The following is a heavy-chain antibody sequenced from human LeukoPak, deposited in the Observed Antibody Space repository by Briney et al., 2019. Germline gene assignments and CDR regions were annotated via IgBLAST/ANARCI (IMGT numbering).Heavy chain of an antibody. D-gene: IGHD3-10*01. V-gene: IGHV1-69-2*01. CDR2: VDPEDAKA. Sequence: ASVKVSCKSSGYTFSDYYIHWVRPAPGGGLQWLGRVDPEDAKAVYSENLQGGVTITADSFSDSTYMFLSSLTSEDTAFYYCATSGRSSLAFDVWGQGTVVTVSS. J-gene: IGHJ3*01. CDR3: ATSGRSSLAFDV. CDR1: GYTFSDYY.